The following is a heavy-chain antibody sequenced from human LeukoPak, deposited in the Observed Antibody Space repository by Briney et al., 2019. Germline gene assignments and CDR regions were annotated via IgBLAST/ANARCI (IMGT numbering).Heavy chain of an antibody. V-gene: IGHV3-33*01. Sequence: GRSLRLSCAASGFTFSSYGMHWVRQAPGKGLEWVAVIWYDGSNKYYADPVKGRFTISRDNSKNTLYLQMDSLRAEDTAVYYCAREGSSGYYPYWGQGILVTVSS. D-gene: IGHD3-22*01. J-gene: IGHJ4*02. CDR2: IWYDGSNK. CDR1: GFTFSSYG. CDR3: AREGSSGYYPY.